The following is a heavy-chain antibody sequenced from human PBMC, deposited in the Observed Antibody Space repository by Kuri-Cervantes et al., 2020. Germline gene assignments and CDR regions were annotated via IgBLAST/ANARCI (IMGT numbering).Heavy chain of an antibody. D-gene: IGHD6-19*01. CDR1: GYTFTSYG. J-gene: IGHJ4*02. Sequence: GGSLRLSCKASGYTFTSYGVSWVRQAPGQGLEWMGWISAYNGNTNYAQKLQGRVTMTTDTSTSTAYMELRSLRSDDTAVYYCAISEGHAGSGFPLLSYWGQGTLVTVSS. CDR2: ISAYNGNT. V-gene: IGHV1-18*01. CDR3: AISEGHAGSGFPLLSY.